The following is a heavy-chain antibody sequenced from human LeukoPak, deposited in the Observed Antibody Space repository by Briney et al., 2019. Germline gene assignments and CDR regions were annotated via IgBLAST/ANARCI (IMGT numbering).Heavy chain of an antibody. D-gene: IGHD6-19*01. V-gene: IGHV3-23*01. CDR2: ISVSGSNT. Sequence: GGSLRLSCAASGFTFSSYAMSWVRQAPGKGLEWVSCISVSGSNTHHADSVKGRFAISRDNSKNTLYLQMNSLRAEDTAVYYCAKTSSGGWAIDYWGQGTLVTVSS. CDR1: GFTFSSYA. CDR3: AKTSSGGWAIDY. J-gene: IGHJ4*02.